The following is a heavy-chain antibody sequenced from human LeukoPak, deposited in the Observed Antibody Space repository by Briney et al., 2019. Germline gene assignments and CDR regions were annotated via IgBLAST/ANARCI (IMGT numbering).Heavy chain of an antibody. D-gene: IGHD3-22*01. CDR3: ARDRGYYDSSGYHCFDY. CDR1: GFTFSSYS. Sequence: GGSLRLSCAASGFTFSSYSMNWVRQAPGKGLEWVSSISSSSSYIYYADSVKGRFTISRDNAENSLYLQMNSLRAEGTAVYYCARDRGYYDSSGYHCFDYWGQGTLVTVSS. J-gene: IGHJ4*02. CDR2: ISSSSSYI. V-gene: IGHV3-21*01.